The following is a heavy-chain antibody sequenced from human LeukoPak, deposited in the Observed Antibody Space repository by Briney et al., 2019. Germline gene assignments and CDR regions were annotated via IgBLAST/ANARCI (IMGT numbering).Heavy chain of an antibody. J-gene: IGHJ3*02. CDR1: GGSFSGYY. V-gene: IGHV4-34*01. D-gene: IGHD3-3*01. CDR3: ARGGYDCWSAVNDAFDI. Sequence: SETLSLTCAVYGGSFSGYYWSWIRQPPGKGLEWIGEINHSGSTNYNPSLKNRVTISVDTSKNQFSLKLSSVTAADTAVYYCARGGYDCWSAVNDAFDIWGQGTMVTVSS. CDR2: INHSGST.